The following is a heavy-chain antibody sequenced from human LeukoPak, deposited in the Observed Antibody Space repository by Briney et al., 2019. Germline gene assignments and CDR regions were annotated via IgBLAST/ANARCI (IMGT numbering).Heavy chain of an antibody. J-gene: IGHJ4*02. Sequence: PGGSLRLSCAASGFTFSTYAMNWVRQAPGKGLEWVSYISSSSSPTYYADSVQGRFTISRDNAKNSLYLQMNSLRGEDTAVYYCARDDGGYWGQGTLVTVSS. D-gene: IGHD3-16*01. CDR1: GFTFSTYA. CDR2: ISSSSSPT. CDR3: ARDDGGY. V-gene: IGHV3-48*01.